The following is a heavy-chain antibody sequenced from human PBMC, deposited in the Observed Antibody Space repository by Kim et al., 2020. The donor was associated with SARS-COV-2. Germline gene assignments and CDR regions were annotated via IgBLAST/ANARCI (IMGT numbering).Heavy chain of an antibody. CDR3: ARDRQVGSNEHFDY. CDR2: IYYSGST. D-gene: IGHD1-26*01. J-gene: IGHJ4*02. Sequence: SETLSLTCTVSGGSVSSGSYYWSWIRQPPGKGLEWIGYIYYSGSTNYNPSLKSRVTISVDTSKNQFSLKLSSVTAADTAVYYCARDRQVGSNEHFDYWGQGTLVTVSS. CDR1: GGSVSSGSYY. V-gene: IGHV4-61*01.